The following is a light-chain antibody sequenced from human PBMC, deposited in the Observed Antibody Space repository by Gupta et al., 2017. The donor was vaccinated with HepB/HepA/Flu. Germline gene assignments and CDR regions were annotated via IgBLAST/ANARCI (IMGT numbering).Light chain of an antibody. CDR1: QSISTY. CDR3: QQSYNTVRT. Sequence: DIQMTQSPSSLSASIGDRVTITCRASQSISTYLNWYHQKPGKAPKLLIYGASTLQSGVPSRFSGSGSGTDFTLTISSLKPEDFAAYYCQQSYNTVRTFGQGTKVEIK. V-gene: IGKV1-39*01. J-gene: IGKJ1*01. CDR2: GAS.